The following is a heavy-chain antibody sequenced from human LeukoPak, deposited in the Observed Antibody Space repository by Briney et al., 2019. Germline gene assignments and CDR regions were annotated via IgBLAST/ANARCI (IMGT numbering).Heavy chain of an antibody. D-gene: IGHD5-12*01. V-gene: IGHV2-5*02. CDR3: AHRHPNPSWLRSHNWFDP. J-gene: IGHJ5*02. CDR1: GFSLSTSGVG. CDR2: IYWDDDK. Sequence: SGPTLVKPTQTLTLTCTFSGFSLSTSGVGVGWIRQPPGKALEWLALIYWDDDKRYSPSLKSRLTITKDTSKNQVVLTMTNMDPVDTATYYCAHRHPNPSWLRSHNWFDPWGQGTLVTVSS.